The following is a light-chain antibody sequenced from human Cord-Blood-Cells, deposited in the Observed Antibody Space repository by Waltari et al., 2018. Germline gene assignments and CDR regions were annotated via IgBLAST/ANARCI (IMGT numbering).Light chain of an antibody. CDR1: QSVSSY. J-gene: IGKJ4*01. CDR3: QQRSNWPLT. V-gene: IGKV3-11*01. Sequence: EIVLTQSPANLSLSPGVRATLSCRASQSVSSYLAWYQQKPGQAPRLLIYDASNRATGIPARFSGSGSGTDFTLTISSLEPEDFAVYYCQQRSNWPLTFGGGTKVEIK. CDR2: DAS.